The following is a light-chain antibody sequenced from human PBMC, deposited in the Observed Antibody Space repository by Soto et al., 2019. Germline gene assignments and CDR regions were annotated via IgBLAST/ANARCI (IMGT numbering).Light chain of an antibody. CDR3: QQWVT. V-gene: IGKV1-5*03. Sequence: DIQMTQSPSTLSASVGDRVTITCRASPSISGWLAWYQQKPGKAPKLLIYKTSSLESGAPSRFSGSGSGTEFTLTISSLQPDDFATYYCQQWVTFGPGTKVDIK. CDR1: PSISGW. CDR2: KTS. J-gene: IGKJ3*01.